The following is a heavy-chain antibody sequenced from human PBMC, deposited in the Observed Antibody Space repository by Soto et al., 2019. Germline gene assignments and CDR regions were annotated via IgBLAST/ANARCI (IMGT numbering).Heavy chain of an antibody. D-gene: IGHD1-26*01. J-gene: IGHJ3*02. CDR2: IKQDGSEK. CDR3: ASHFEVGATTLPSHDAFDI. Sequence: GGSLRLSCAASGFTFSSYWMSWVRQAPGKGLEWVANIKQDGSEKYYVDSVKGRFTISRDNAKNSLYLQMNSLRAEDTAVYYCASHFEVGATTLPSHDAFDIWGQGTMVTVSS. V-gene: IGHV3-7*05. CDR1: GFTFSSYW.